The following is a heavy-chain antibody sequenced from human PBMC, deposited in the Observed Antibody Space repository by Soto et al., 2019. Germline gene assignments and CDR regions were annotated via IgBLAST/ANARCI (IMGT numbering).Heavy chain of an antibody. J-gene: IGHJ5*02. V-gene: IGHV4-59*01. CDR3: ERVAVYYYGSGSYFIGWFDP. D-gene: IGHD3-10*01. CDR1: VVSISSYY. CDR2: IYYSGST. Sequence: SETLSLTCTFSVVSISSYYWSGIRQPPGKGLEWIGYIYYSGSTNYNPSLKSRVTISVDTSKNQFSLKLSSVTAADTAVYYCERVAVYYYGSGSYFIGWFDPRAQGTLVTVSS.